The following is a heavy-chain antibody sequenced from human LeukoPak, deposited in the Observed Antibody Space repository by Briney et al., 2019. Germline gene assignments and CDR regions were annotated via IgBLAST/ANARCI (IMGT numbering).Heavy chain of an antibody. J-gene: IGHJ5*02. CDR1: GGSISSGGYY. CDR2: IYYSGTT. CDR3: ARSTGGAAAADFDP. V-gene: IGHV4-31*03. D-gene: IGHD6-13*01. Sequence: SQTLSLTCTVSGGSISSGGYYWGWIRQHPGKGLEWIGYIYYSGTTYYNPSLKSRATISMDTSKNQFSLKLSSVTAPDTAVYYCARSTGGAAAADFDPWGQGTLVTVSS.